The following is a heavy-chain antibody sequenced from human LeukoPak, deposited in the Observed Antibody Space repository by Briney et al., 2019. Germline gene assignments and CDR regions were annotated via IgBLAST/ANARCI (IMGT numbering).Heavy chain of an antibody. CDR3: AGTVAAAGTYNWFDP. J-gene: IGHJ5*02. Sequence: ASVKVSCKASGGTFSSYAISWVRQAPGQGLEWMGWISAYNGNTNYAQKLQGRVTMTTDTSTSTAYMELRSLRSDDTAVYYCAGTVAAAGTYNWFDPWGQGTLVTVSS. CDR2: ISAYNGNT. V-gene: IGHV1-18*01. D-gene: IGHD6-13*01. CDR1: GGTFSSYA.